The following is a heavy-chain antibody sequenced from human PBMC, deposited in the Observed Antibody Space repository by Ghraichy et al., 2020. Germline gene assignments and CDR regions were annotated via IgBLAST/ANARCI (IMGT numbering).Heavy chain of an antibody. J-gene: IGHJ6*02. Sequence: GESLNISCAASGFTFSSYWMHWVRQAPGKGLVWVSHINSDGSSTSYADSVKGRFTISRDNAKNTLYLQMNGLRAEDTAVYYCARELYSYGYYYGMDVWGQGTTVTVSS. CDR2: INSDGSST. CDR3: ARELYSYGYYYGMDV. D-gene: IGHD5-18*01. V-gene: IGHV3-74*01. CDR1: GFTFSSYW.